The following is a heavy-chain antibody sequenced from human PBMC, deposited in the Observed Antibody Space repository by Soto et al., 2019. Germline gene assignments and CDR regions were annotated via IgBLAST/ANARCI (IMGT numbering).Heavy chain of an antibody. CDR1: GGSISSGGYY. V-gene: IGHV4-31*03. J-gene: IGHJ6*02. CDR3: ARDSYGRDGYYYYGMDV. Sequence: KASETLSLTCTVSGGSISSGGYYWSWIRQHPGKGLEWIGYIYYSGSTYYNPSLKSRVTISVDTSKNQFSLKLSSVTAADTAVYYCARDSYGRDGYYYYGMDVWGQGTTVTVSS. CDR2: IYYSGST. D-gene: IGHD4-17*01.